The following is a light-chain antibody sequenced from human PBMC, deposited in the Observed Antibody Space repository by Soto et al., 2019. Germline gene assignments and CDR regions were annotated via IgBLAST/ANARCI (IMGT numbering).Light chain of an antibody. CDR1: QSVKSN. J-gene: IGKJ4*01. V-gene: IGKV3-15*01. Sequence: EKVMTQSPAALSVSPGERATLSCRASQSVKSNLAWYQQKPGQAPRLLLYGASTRATGIPARFSGSASGTEFTLTISSLQSEDSAVYYCQQYNDWPLTFAGGTKVEIK. CDR3: QQYNDWPLT. CDR2: GAS.